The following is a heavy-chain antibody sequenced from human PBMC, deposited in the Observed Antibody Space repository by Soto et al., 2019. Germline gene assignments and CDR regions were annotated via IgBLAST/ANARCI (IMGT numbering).Heavy chain of an antibody. CDR2: IYYSGST. D-gene: IGHD3-10*01. CDR3: ARPGNYGSGSYLYYLDY. Sequence: PSETLSLTCTFSGCSISSSYYYLGWIRQPPGKGLEWIGSIYYSGSTYYNPSLKSRVTISVDTSKNQFSLKLSSVTAADTAVYYCARPGNYGSGSYLYYLDYWGQGILVTVS. V-gene: IGHV4-39*01. J-gene: IGHJ4*02. CDR1: GCSISSSYYY.